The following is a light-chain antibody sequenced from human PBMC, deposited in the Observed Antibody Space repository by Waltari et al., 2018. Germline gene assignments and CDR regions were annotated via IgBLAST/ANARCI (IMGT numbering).Light chain of an antibody. CDR2: DVS. Sequence: QSALAQPASVSGSPGPSITIPCTGSTRDLGGDNYVPWYQQYPGKAPKLMIFDVSQRPSGVSNRFSGSKSGNTASLTISGLQAEDDADYYCSSYTSRTSSYVFGTGTKVTVL. V-gene: IGLV2-14*03. CDR1: TRDLGGDNY. CDR3: SSYTSRTSSYV. J-gene: IGLJ1*01.